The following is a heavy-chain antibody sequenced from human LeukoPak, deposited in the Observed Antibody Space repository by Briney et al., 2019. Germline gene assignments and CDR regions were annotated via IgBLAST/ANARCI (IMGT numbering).Heavy chain of an antibody. CDR2: IYISGST. V-gene: IGHV4-4*07. CDR3: AREGAARPGFDY. D-gene: IGHD6-6*01. Sequence: PSETLSLTCTVSGGSISSYCWNWIRQPAGKGLEWIGRIYISGSTNYNPPLKSRVTLSIDTSKNQFSLNLRSVTAADTAVYYCAREGAARPGFDYWGQGILVTVSS. J-gene: IGHJ4*02. CDR1: GGSISSYC.